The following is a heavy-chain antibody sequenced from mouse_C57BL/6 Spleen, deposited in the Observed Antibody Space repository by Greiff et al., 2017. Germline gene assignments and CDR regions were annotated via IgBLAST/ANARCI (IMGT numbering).Heavy chain of an antibody. CDR2: INPGSGGT. CDR3: ARCEAPYAMDY. J-gene: IGHJ4*01. Sequence: QVQLQQSGAELVRPGTSVKVSCKASGYAFTNYLIEWVKQRPGQGLEWIGVINPGSGGTNYNEKFKGKATLTADKSSSTAYMQLSSLTSEDSAVXFCARCEAPYAMDYWGQGTSVTVSS. CDR1: GYAFTNYL. D-gene: IGHD3-2*02. V-gene: IGHV1-54*01.